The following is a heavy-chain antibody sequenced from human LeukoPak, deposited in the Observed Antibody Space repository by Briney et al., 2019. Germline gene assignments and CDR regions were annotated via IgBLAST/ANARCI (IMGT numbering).Heavy chain of an antibody. Sequence: GRSLRLSCAGSGFTFTGYWMHWVRQAPGKGLEWVADIKQHGSEKYYVDSVRGRFTISGDNAKNSLYLQMNSLRAEDTAVYYCASTLCSDDNCYFDYYYYMDVWGKGTTVTISS. CDR2: IKQHGSEK. D-gene: IGHD2-15*01. CDR1: GFTFTGYW. V-gene: IGHV3-7*01. CDR3: ASTLCSDDNCYFDYYYYMDV. J-gene: IGHJ6*03.